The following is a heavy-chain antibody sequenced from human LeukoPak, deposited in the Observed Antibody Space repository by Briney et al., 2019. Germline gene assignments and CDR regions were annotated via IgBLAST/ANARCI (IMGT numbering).Heavy chain of an antibody. CDR2: ISYDGSNK. CDR1: GFLFSRYG. D-gene: IGHD2-15*01. V-gene: IGHV3-30*03. CDR3: ARFFNYYCSGGSCYLDY. Sequence: GGSLRLSCAASGFLFSRYGMHWVRQAPGKGLEWVAIISYDGSNKHYADAVRGRFTISRDNSKHTLYMQMNSLRAEDTAVYYCARFFNYYCSGGSCYLDYWGQGTLVTVSS. J-gene: IGHJ4*02.